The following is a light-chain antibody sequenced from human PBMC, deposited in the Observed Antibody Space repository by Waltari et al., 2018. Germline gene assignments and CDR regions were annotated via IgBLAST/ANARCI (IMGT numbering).Light chain of an antibody. CDR2: EVS. CDR1: SSDVGGYNY. J-gene: IGLJ1*01. V-gene: IGLV2-14*01. Sequence: CTGTSSDVGGYNYVSWYQQHPGKAPKLMIYEVSNRPSGVSNRFSGSKSGNTASLTISGLQAEDEADYYCSSYTSSSTLVFGTGTKVTVL. CDR3: SSYTSSSTLV.